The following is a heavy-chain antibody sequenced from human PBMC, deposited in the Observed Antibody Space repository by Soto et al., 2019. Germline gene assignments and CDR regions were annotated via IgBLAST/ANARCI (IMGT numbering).Heavy chain of an antibody. D-gene: IGHD3-9*01. CDR2: FDPEDGET. Sequence: ASVKVSCKVSGYTLTELSMRWVRQAPGKGLEWMGGFDPEDGETIYAQKFQGRVTMTEDTSTDTAYMELSSLRSEDTAVYYCVTGITNYDILTGYPSPRFDYWGQGTLVTVSS. CDR3: VTGITNYDILTGYPSPRFDY. V-gene: IGHV1-24*01. J-gene: IGHJ4*02. CDR1: GYTLTELS.